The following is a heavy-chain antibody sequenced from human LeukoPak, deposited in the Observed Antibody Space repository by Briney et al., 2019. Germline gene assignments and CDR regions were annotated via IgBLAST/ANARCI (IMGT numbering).Heavy chain of an antibody. J-gene: IGHJ4*02. D-gene: IGHD3-10*01. V-gene: IGHV3-7*03. Sequence: GGSLRLSCAASGFTFSSHWMTWIRQAPGKGLEWVASIKKDVGEKFYVDSVKGRFTISRDNAKNSLYLHMNSLRAEDTALYYCAKDSHPGSGSYYKGNFDYWGQGTLVTVSS. CDR3: AKDSHPGSGSYYKGNFDY. CDR1: GFTFSSHW. CDR2: IKKDVGEK.